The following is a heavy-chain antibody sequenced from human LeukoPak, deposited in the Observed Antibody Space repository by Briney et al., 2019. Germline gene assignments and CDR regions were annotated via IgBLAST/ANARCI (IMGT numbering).Heavy chain of an antibody. Sequence: ASVKVSCKVSGYSFTGYYIHWVRQAPGQGFEWMGWINPNRGDTNYAQKFQGRVTLTKDTSISTAFMELYSLRSDDTAVHYCARDLPSGNHQRFYFDYWGRGTLITVSS. V-gene: IGHV1-2*02. CDR2: INPNRGDT. J-gene: IGHJ4*02. CDR1: GYSFTGYY. CDR3: ARDLPSGNHQRFYFDY. D-gene: IGHD1-14*01.